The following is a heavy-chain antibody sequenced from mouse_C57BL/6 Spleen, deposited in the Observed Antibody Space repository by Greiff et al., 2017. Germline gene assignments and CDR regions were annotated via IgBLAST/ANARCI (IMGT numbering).Heavy chain of an antibody. CDR1: GFNIKDDY. J-gene: IGHJ2*01. D-gene: IGHD2-1*01. CDR3: TRIYYGNYDFDY. CDR2: IDPENGDT. Sequence: VQLQQSGAELVRPGASVKLSCTASGFNIKDDYMHWVKQRPEQGREWIGWIDPENGDTEYASKFQGKATITADTSSNTAYLQLSSLTSEDTAVYYCTRIYYGNYDFDYWGQGTTLTVSS. V-gene: IGHV14-4*01.